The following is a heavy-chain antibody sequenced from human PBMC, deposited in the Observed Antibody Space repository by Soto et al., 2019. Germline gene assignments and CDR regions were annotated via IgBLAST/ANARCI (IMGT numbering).Heavy chain of an antibody. CDR1: GGPFYTYA. D-gene: IGHD3-10*01. CDR3: ARDVSVMTSVFGF. V-gene: IGHV1-69*01. CDR2: ITPMIGTT. J-gene: IGHJ4*02. Sequence: QVHLVQSGAEVKRPGSSVRVSCRASGGPFYTYAFTWVRQAPGQGLEWMGGITPMIGTTKYAQKFHGRVTVSADESASTAYMELSTLRSDDTAVYYCARDVSVMTSVFGFWGQGTLITVSS.